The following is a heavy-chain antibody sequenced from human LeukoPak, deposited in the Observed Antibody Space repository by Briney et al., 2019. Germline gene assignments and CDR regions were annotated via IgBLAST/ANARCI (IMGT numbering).Heavy chain of an antibody. CDR3: ARQNTGQLDY. CDR2: INAKSGDT. V-gene: IGHV1-2*02. CDR1: GYTFTDYY. D-gene: IGHD2-8*02. J-gene: IGHJ4*02. Sequence: GASVKVSCKPSGYTFTDYYMHWVRQAPGQGLEWMGWINAKSGDTKYAQKFQARVTMTRDTSITTTYMEVSRLSSDDTAVYYCARQNTGQLDYWGQGTLVTVSS.